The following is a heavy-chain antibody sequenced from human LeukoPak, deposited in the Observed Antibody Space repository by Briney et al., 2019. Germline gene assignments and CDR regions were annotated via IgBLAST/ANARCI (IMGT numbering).Heavy chain of an antibody. D-gene: IGHD2-8*01. Sequence: GGSLRLSCAASGFTFSNAWMSWVRQAPGKGLEWVGRIKSKTDGGTTDYAAPVKGRFTISRDDSKNTLHLQMNSLKTEDTAVYYCTTTPLMVDADAFDIWGQGTMVTVSS. V-gene: IGHV3-15*01. J-gene: IGHJ3*02. CDR1: GFTFSNAW. CDR3: TTTPLMVDADAFDI. CDR2: IKSKTDGGTT.